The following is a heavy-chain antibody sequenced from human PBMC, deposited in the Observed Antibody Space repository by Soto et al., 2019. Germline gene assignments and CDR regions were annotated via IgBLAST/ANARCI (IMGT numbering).Heavy chain of an antibody. Sequence: QVQLQQWGAGLLKPSETLSLTCAVYGGSFSGYYWSWIRQPPGKGLEWIGEINHSGSTNYNPSLKSRVTISVDTSKTQCSLKLSSVTAADTAVYYCARGRNGDYYGSGSHKWFDPWGQGTLVTVS. CDR1: GGSFSGYY. V-gene: IGHV4-34*01. CDR2: INHSGST. CDR3: ARGRNGDYYGSGSHKWFDP. D-gene: IGHD3-10*01. J-gene: IGHJ5*02.